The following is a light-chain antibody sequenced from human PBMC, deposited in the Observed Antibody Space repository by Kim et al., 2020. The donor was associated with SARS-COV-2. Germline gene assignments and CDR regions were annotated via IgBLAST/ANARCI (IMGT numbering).Light chain of an antibody. CDR2: YTN. J-gene: IGLJ3*02. V-gene: IGLV8-61*01. CDR1: SGSVSTNHY. CDR3: LLYMGGGISV. Sequence: GGTVTITCGLSSGSVSTNHYPSWYPQTPGQPPRTLIYYTNTRSSGVPDRFSGSILGNKAALTITGAPADDESDYYCLLYMGGGISVFGGGTQLTVL.